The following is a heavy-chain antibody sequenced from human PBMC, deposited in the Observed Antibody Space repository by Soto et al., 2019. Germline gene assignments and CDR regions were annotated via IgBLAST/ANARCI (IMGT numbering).Heavy chain of an antibody. V-gene: IGHV3-30*14. CDR1: GFTFSSYA. Sequence: QVQLVESGGGVVLPGRSLRLSCAASGFTFSSYAMHWVRRAPGKGLEWVAAVSHDGKSGFYADSVSGRFTVSRDNSNNLVYLQMDRLRPEDTDLFYCARLDKFNGGWSWGQGTAVTVSS. CDR3: ARLDKFNGGWS. D-gene: IGHD6-19*01. J-gene: IGHJ4*02. CDR2: VSHDGKSG.